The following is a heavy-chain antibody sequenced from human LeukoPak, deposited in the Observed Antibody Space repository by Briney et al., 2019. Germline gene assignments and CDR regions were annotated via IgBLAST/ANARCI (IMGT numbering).Heavy chain of an antibody. CDR3: ATRVMGYSYGF. V-gene: IGHV3-53*01. J-gene: IGHJ4*02. CDR1: GFTVSSNY. D-gene: IGHD5-18*01. CDR2: IYSAGNT. Sequence: GGSLRLSCAASGFTVSSNYMSWVRQAPGKGLEWVSVIYSAGNTYYADSVKGRFTISRDNSKSTLYLQVNSLRAEDTAVYYCATRVMGYSYGFWGQGTLVTVSS.